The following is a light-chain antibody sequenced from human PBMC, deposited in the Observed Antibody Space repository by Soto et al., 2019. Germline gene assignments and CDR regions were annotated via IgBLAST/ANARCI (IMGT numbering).Light chain of an antibody. V-gene: IGKV3-20*01. CDR3: QQYDSSLWT. CDR1: QSVSSNY. J-gene: IGKJ1*01. CDR2: GAS. Sequence: IVLTQSPATLSLSPGERATLSCRASQSVSSNYLAWYQQRPGQAPRLLIYGASRRATDIPDRFSGSGSGTDFTLTISRLEPEDSAVYYCQQYDSSLWTFGQGTKVHIK.